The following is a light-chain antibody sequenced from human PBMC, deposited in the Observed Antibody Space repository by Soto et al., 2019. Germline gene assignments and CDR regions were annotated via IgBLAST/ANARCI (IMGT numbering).Light chain of an antibody. CDR3: SSYTSTNTPL. Sequence: QSALTQPASVSGSPGQSITISCTGTSSDVGGYNHVSWYQQHPGKAPILMIYEVSNRPSGVSNRFSGSKSGNTASLTISGLQAEDEAEYYCSSYTSTNTPLFGTGTKVTVL. V-gene: IGLV2-14*01. CDR2: EVS. CDR1: SSDVGGYNH. J-gene: IGLJ1*01.